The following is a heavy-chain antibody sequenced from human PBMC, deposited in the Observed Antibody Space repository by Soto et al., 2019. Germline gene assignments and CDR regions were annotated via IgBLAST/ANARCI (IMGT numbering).Heavy chain of an antibody. CDR3: ARFSEMVATRT. D-gene: IGHD2-8*01. CDR1: GFTFSSYW. V-gene: IGHV3-7*01. CDR2: IKQDGSET. Sequence: VQLVESGGGLVQPGGSLRLSCETSGFTFSSYWMSWVRQAPGKGLEWVANIKQDGSETYYLESVKGRFTISRDSTKKSVFLQMNNMRAEDTALYYCARFSEMVATRTWGQGTLVTVS. J-gene: IGHJ5*02.